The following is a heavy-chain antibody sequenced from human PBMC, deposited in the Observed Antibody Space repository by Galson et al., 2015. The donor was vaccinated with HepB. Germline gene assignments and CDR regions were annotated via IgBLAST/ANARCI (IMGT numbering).Heavy chain of an antibody. CDR2: ANSDGRT. V-gene: IGHV3-74*01. CDR1: GFTFSTYW. Sequence: SLRLSCAASGFTFSTYWMHWVRQPPGKGLLWVSRANSDGRTNYADSVQGRFTISRDNAENSLYLQMNSLRAEDTAVYYCARVSIAARPDWVMDVWGQGTTVTVSS. CDR3: ARVSIAARPDWVMDV. D-gene: IGHD6-6*01. J-gene: IGHJ6*02.